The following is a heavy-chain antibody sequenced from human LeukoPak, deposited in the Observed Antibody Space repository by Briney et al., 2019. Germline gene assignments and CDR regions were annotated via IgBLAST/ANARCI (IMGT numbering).Heavy chain of an antibody. CDR2: INHSGST. J-gene: IGHJ3*02. D-gene: IGHD2-2*02. V-gene: IGHV4-34*01. CDR3: ARDTYDAFDI. CDR1: GGSFSGYY. Sequence: ASETLSLTCAVYGGSFSGYYWSWIRQPPGKGLGWIGEINHSGSTNYNPSLKSRVTISVDTPKKQFSLKLSSVTAADTAVYYCARDTYDAFDIWGQGTMVTVSS.